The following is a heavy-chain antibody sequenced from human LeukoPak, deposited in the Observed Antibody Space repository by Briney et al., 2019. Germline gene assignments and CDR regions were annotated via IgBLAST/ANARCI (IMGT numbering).Heavy chain of an antibody. Sequence: GGSLRLSCAASGFTFSSYSMNWVRQAPGKGLEWVSYISSSGNTIDYADSVKGRFTISRDNAKNSLYLQMVSRRAEDTAVYYYARLRGYSYGYGDYWGQGTLVTVSS. D-gene: IGHD5-18*01. CDR2: ISSSGNTI. V-gene: IGHV3-48*04. CDR3: ARLRGYSYGYGDY. CDR1: GFTFSSYS. J-gene: IGHJ4*02.